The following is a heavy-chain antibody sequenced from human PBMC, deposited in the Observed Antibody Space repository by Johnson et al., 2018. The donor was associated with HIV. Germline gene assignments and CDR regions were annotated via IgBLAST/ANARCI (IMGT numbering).Heavy chain of an antibody. V-gene: IGHV3-7*03. CDR3: ARRYSGSYGAFDI. CDR2: INPDGSEK. J-gene: IGHJ3*02. D-gene: IGHD1-26*01. Sequence: VQLVESGGGLVQPGGSLRLSCAASGFTFTNYWMNWVRQAPGKGLEWVAHINPDGSEKYYVDSVRGRFTISRDNAKNSLYLQMNSLRAEDTAVYYCARRYSGSYGAFDIWGQGTMVTVSS. CDR1: GFTFTNYW.